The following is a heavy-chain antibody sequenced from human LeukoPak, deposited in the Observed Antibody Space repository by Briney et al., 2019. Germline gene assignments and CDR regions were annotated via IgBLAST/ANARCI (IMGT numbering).Heavy chain of an antibody. V-gene: IGHV4-38-2*02. J-gene: IGHJ3*02. Sequence: SETLSLTCTVSGYSISSGYYWGWIRQPPGKGLEWIGSIYYSGSTYYNPSLKSRVTISVDTSKNQFSLKLSSVTAADTAVYYCARHNVIGRNGGADSFDIWGQGTMVTVSS. CDR2: IYYSGST. CDR1: GYSISSGYY. D-gene: IGHD2-8*01. CDR3: ARHNVIGRNGGADSFDI.